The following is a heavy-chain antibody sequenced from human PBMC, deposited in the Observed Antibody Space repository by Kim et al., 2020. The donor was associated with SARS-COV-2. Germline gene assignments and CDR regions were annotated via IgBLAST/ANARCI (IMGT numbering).Heavy chain of an antibody. CDR2: IFGSGSGT. J-gene: IGHJ2*01. CDR1: RFTFGHFA. D-gene: IGHD2-2*01. CDR3: AGHLRITSVTVYWYFDL. V-gene: IGHV3-23*01. Sequence: GGSLRLSCVASRFTFGHFAMSWVRQAPGKGLEWVSGIFGSGSGTYYADSVRGRFTISRDNSRNTLYLEMNNLRAEDTAVYFCAGHLRITSVTVYWYFDLWGRGTLVTVSS.